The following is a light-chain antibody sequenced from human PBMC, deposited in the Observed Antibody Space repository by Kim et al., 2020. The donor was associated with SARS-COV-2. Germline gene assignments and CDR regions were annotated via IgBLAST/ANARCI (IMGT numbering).Light chain of an antibody. CDR1: QGVSSN. V-gene: IGKV3-15*01. CDR3: QQYDNWPPYT. Sequence: EVVMTQSPATLSVFPGERATLSCRASQGVSSNLAWYQQTPGQAPRLLIYGASTRATGIPARFSGSGSGTEFTLTITSLQSEDFAVYFCQQYDNWPPYTFGQGTKLGI. CDR2: GAS. J-gene: IGKJ2*01.